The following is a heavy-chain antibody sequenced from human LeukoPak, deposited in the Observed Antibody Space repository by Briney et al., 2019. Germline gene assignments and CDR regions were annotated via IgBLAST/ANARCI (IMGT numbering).Heavy chain of an antibody. D-gene: IGHD7-27*01. V-gene: IGHV4-59*08. J-gene: IGHJ4*02. CDR3: ASGKLGIDY. Sequence: SETLSLTCTVSGGSISSYYWSWIRQPPGKGLEWIGYIYYSGSTNYNPSLKSRVTTSVDTSKNQFSLKLSSVTAADTAVYYCASGKLGIDYWGQGTLVAVSS. CDR1: GGSISSYY. CDR2: IYYSGST.